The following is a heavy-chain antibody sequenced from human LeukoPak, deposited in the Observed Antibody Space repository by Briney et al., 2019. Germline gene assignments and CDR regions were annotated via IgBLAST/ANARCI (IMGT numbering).Heavy chain of an antibody. CDR1: GGSISSSSYY. J-gene: IGHJ4*02. V-gene: IGHV4-39*07. CDR3: ARDAQLGLHVFDY. Sequence: PSETLSLTCTVSGGSISSSSYYWGWIRQPPGKGLEWIGSIYYSGSTYYNPSLKSRVTISVDKSKNQFSLKLSSVTAADTAVYYCARDAQLGLHVFDYWGQGTLVTVSS. CDR2: IYYSGST. D-gene: IGHD2-2*01.